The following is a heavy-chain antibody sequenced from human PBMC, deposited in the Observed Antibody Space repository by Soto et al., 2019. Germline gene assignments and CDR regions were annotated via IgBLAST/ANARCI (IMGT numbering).Heavy chain of an antibody. J-gene: IGHJ4*02. D-gene: IGHD4-17*01. V-gene: IGHV2-5*02. CDR3: VHTTGFPETFDY. CDR1: GFSLNTGAVG. CDR2: IYGDDDK. Sequence: QITLKESGPTLVKPTQTLTLTCTFSGFSLNTGAVGVAWIRQPPGKALEWLVLIYGDDDKRYSASLVSRLAITKDTSENQVVLTLTNMDPVDTATYYCVHTTGFPETFDYWGQGTLVTVSS.